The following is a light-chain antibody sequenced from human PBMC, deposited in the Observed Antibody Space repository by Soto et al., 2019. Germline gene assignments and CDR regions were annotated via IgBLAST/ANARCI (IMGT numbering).Light chain of an antibody. CDR2: KAS. CDR3: QQADSFPQT. CDR1: QDISNY. V-gene: IGKV1-12*01. J-gene: IGKJ1*01. Sequence: DIQRTQSPSSLSASLLDRVTITLRASQDISNYLNWYQQKPGKAPKLLIYKASTLKSGVPSRFSGSGSGTDFTLTISSLQPEDFATYYCQQADSFPQTFGQGTKV.